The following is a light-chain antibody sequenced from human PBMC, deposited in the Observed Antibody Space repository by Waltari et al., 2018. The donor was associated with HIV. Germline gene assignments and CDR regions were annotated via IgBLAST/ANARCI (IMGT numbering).Light chain of an antibody. Sequence: EIVLTQSPGTLPLSPGERATLSCRASQSGSTRNLGRYQQKPGQAPRLLIYGTSSRATGIPDRFSGSGSGTDFTLTISRLEPEDFAVYYCHQYGTSPYTFGQGTKLEIK. CDR1: QSGSTRN. J-gene: IGKJ2*01. V-gene: IGKV3-20*01. CDR2: GTS. CDR3: HQYGTSPYT.